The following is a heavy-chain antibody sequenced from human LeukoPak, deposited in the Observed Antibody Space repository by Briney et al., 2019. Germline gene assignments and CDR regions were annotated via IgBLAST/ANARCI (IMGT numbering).Heavy chain of an antibody. CDR1: GGSFSGYY. CDR3: ARGLSIVGARNWFDP. V-gene: IGHV4-34*01. D-gene: IGHD1-26*01. J-gene: IGHJ5*02. CDR2: INHSGST. Sequence: PSETLSLTCAVYGGSFSGYYWSWIRQPPGKGLEWIGEINHSGSTNYNPSLKSRVTISVDTSKNQFSLKLSSVTAADTAVYYCARGLSIVGARNWFDPWGQGTLVTVSS.